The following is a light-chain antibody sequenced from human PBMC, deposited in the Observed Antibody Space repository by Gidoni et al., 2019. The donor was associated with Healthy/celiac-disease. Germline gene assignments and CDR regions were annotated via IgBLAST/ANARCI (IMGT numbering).Light chain of an antibody. CDR3: HQSSSLPYT. CDR2: YAS. J-gene: IGKJ2*01. V-gene: IGKV6D-21*02. Sequence: DIMLTQSPDLPSVTPKEKVNIPCRASQSIGISLNWYQQKPDQSPKLLIKYASQSSAGVPSRFSGSGSGTDFTLTINSLEAEDAAAYYCHQSSSLPYTFGQGTKLEIK. CDR1: QSIGIS.